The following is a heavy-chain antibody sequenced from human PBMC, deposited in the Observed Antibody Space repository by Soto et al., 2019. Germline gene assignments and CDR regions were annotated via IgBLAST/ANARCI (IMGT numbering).Heavy chain of an antibody. J-gene: IGHJ5*02. Sequence: QVQLVQSGAEVKKPGASVKVSCKASGYTFTSYGISWVRQAPGQGLEWMGWISAYNGNKNYAQKLQGRVTMTTDTSTSTAYRELRSLRSDVTAVYYCARDGDIVVVVASNWFDPWGQGTLVTVSS. CDR2: ISAYNGNK. V-gene: IGHV1-18*01. CDR3: ARDGDIVVVVASNWFDP. CDR1: GYTFTSYG. D-gene: IGHD2-15*01.